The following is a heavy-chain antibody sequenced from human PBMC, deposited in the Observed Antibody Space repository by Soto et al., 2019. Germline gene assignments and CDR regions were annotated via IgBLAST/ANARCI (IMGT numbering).Heavy chain of an antibody. J-gene: IGHJ6*02. Sequence: PSETLSLTCTVSCGFINNSAYYWGWIRQSPGKGLDWIASGFYGGRTYYNPSLKSRVTFSLDTSKSRFSLELSSVTAADTAVYYCARHGAYSTSVYYYYGMDVWGQGTTVTVS. D-gene: IGHD6-13*01. CDR3: ARHGAYSTSVYYYYGMDV. CDR1: CGFINNSAYY. V-gene: IGHV4-39*01. CDR2: GFYGGRT.